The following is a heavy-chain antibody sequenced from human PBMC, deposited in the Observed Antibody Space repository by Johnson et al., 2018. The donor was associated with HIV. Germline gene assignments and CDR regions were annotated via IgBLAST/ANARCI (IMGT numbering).Heavy chain of an antibody. J-gene: IGHJ3*02. Sequence: QVQLVESGGGLVKPGGSLRLSCAASGFTFSDYYMSWIRQAPGQGLEWVSYISSSGRTIYYADSVTGRFTISRDNAKNSLYLQMNRLRAEDTAVYYCARDPFPRFYAFDIWGQGTMVTVST. CDR2: ISSSGRTI. CDR1: GFTFSDYY. CDR3: ARDPFPRFYAFDI. V-gene: IGHV3-11*04.